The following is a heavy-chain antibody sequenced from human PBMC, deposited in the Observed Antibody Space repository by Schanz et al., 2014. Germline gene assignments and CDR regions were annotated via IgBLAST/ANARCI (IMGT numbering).Heavy chain of an antibody. D-gene: IGHD3-9*01. CDR2: ISAYNGNT. CDR1: GYTFTSYG. Sequence: QVQLVQSGAEVKKPGASVKVSCKASGYTFTSYGISWVRQAPGQGLEWMGWISAYNGNTKYPQKLQGRVTMTTDTSTSTAYMELRSLRSDDTAVDYCAKAEYDILTDSYSRLDPWGQGTLVTVSS. V-gene: IGHV1-18*01. J-gene: IGHJ5*02. CDR3: AKAEYDILTDSYSRLDP.